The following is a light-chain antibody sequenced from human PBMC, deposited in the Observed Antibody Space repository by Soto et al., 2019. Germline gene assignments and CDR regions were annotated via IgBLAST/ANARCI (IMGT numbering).Light chain of an antibody. J-gene: IGLJ1*01. CDR1: SSNVGSYKL. Sequence: QSVPTQPASVSGSPGQSITISCTGTSSNVGSYKLVSWYQQHPGKAPKLMIFEVNKRPSGVSNRFSGSKSGNTASLTISGLKVEDEADYYCCSSGGSPTYVFGTGTKVTV. CDR3: CSSGGSPTYV. CDR2: EVN. V-gene: IGLV2-23*02.